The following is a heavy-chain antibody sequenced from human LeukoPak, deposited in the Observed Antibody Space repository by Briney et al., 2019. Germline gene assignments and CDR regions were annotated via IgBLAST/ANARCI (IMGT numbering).Heavy chain of an antibody. V-gene: IGHV3-30*02. CDR1: GFTFSSYG. CDR3: AKEFEYSSSSFDY. CDR2: IRYDGSNK. Sequence: GGSLRLSCAASGFTFSSYGMHWVRQAPGKGLEWVAFIRYDGSNKYYADSMKGRFTISRDNSKNTLYLQMNSLRAEDTAVYYCAKEFEYSSSSFDYWGQGTLVTVSS. J-gene: IGHJ4*02. D-gene: IGHD6-6*01.